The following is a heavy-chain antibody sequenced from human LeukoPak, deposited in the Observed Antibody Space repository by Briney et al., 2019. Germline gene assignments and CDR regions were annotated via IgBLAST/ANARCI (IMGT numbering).Heavy chain of an antibody. Sequence: GGSLRLSCAASGFTFSRFGMTWVRQAPGKGLEWVSGISDSGGSTYYADSVKGRFTISRDNSKNTLYLQMNSLRAEDTAVYYCAKDRGCSSTSCYAGQFDYWGQGTLVTVSS. CDR1: GFTFSRFG. CDR3: AKDRGCSSTSCYAGQFDY. D-gene: IGHD2-2*01. CDR2: ISDSGGST. V-gene: IGHV3-23*01. J-gene: IGHJ4*02.